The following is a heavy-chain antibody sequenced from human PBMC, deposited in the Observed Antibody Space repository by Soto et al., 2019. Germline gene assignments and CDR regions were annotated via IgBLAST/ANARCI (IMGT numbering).Heavy chain of an antibody. CDR2: INHSGST. Sequence: QVQLQQWGAGLLKPSETLSLTCAVYGGSFSGYYWSWIRQPPGKGLEWIGEINHSGSTNYNPSLKSRVTISVDTSKNQFSLKLSSVTAADTAVYYCARGWGYCSSTSCYGWYYYGMDVWGQGTTVTVSS. CDR3: ARGWGYCSSTSCYGWYYYGMDV. J-gene: IGHJ6*02. V-gene: IGHV4-34*01. CDR1: GGSFSGYY. D-gene: IGHD2-2*01.